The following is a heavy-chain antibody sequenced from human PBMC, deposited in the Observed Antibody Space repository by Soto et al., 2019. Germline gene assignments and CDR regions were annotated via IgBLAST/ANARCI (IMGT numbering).Heavy chain of an antibody. V-gene: IGHV4-4*02. CDR2: IYHSGST. CDR1: GGSISSSNW. CDR3: AREGPSGGPYYYDSSGYYGVFDY. D-gene: IGHD3-22*01. J-gene: IGHJ4*02. Sequence: QVQLQESGPGLVKPSGTLSLTCAVSGGSISSSNWWSWVHQPPGKGLEWIGEIYHSGSTNYNPSLKSRVTISVDKSKNQFSLKLSSVTAADTAVYYCAREGPSGGPYYYDSSGYYGVFDYWGQGTLVTVSS.